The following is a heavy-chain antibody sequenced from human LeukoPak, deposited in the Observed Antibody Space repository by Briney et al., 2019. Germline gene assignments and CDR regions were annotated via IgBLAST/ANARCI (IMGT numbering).Heavy chain of an antibody. Sequence: GVSMRLSCAASGFTFSSYAMSWVRQAPGKGLEWVSAISSERGSTDSADAVKGRFTISRDNSKNTLYLQMNSLRAEDTAVYYCATPPVDTAMLYFDYWGQGTLDTVSS. CDR1: GFTFSSYA. J-gene: IGHJ4*02. V-gene: IGHV3-23*01. CDR3: ATPPVDTAMLYFDY. CDR2: ISSERGST. D-gene: IGHD5-18*01.